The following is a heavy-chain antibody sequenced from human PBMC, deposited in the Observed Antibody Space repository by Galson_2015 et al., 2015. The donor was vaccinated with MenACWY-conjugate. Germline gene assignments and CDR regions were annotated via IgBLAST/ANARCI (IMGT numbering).Heavy chain of an antibody. D-gene: IGHD2-15*01. CDR1: GFTFTSSA. J-gene: IGHJ4*02. CDR2: ISGSGGST. Sequence: SLRLSCAASGFTFTSSAMSWVRQAPGKGLEWVSAISGSGGSTSYADSVKGRFTISRYNSKNTLYVQLNSLRAEDAAIYYCAKQLGYCSDGNCYFDYWGQGILVTVSS. CDR3: AKQLGYCSDGNCYFDY. V-gene: IGHV3-23*01.